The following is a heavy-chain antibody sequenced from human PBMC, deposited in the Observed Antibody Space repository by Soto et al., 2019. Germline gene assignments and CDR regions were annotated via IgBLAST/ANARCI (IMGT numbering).Heavy chain of an antibody. Sequence: EVQLVESGGGLVQPGGSLRLSCAASGFTFSDHYMDWVRQAPGKGLEWVGRSKNKADSYTTEYAASVKGRFTISRDGSKISLFLQMISLKAVDTAVFYCTRGGARDDFGAAWGQGILVTVSS. D-gene: IGHD3-16*01. V-gene: IGHV3-72*01. CDR1: GFTFSDHY. CDR3: TRGGARDDFGAA. CDR2: SKNKADSYTT. J-gene: IGHJ4*02.